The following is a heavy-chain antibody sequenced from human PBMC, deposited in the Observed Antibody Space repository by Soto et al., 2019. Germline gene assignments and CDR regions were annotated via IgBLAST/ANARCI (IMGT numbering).Heavy chain of an antibody. J-gene: IGHJ5*02. D-gene: IGHD6-19*01. CDR2: IIPIFGTA. Sequence: SVKVSCKASGGTFSSYAISWVRQAPGQGLEWMGGIIPIFGTANYAQKFQGRVTITADESTSTAYMELSSLRSEDTAVYYCARTKRQWLVWFDPWGQGTLVTVS. CDR1: GGTFSSYA. CDR3: ARTKRQWLVWFDP. V-gene: IGHV1-69*13.